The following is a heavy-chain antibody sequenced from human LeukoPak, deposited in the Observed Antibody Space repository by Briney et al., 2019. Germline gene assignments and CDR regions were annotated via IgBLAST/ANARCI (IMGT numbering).Heavy chain of an antibody. J-gene: IGHJ4*02. CDR3: ARASWISTADAVC. CDR1: GFTFSSYG. D-gene: IGHD2-2*03. Sequence: PGRSLRLSCAASGFTFSSYGMHWVRQAPGKGLEWVAVIWYDGSNKYYADSVKGRFTISRDDSRNTVYLQLNNLRVEDTAIYYCARASWISTADAVCWGQGTQVTVSS. CDR2: IWYDGSNK. V-gene: IGHV3-33*01.